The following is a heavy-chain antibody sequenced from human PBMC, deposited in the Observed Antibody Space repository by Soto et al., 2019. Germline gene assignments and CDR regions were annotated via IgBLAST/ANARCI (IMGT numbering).Heavy chain of an antibody. D-gene: IGHD3-22*01. CDR3: AKAAIYDSSDSWFDP. V-gene: IGHV3-23*01. J-gene: IGHJ5*02. CDR2: MSGSGMA. CDR1: GFTSGSYA. Sequence: GGSLRLSCSVAGFTSGSYALSWVRPAPGKGLEWVPGMSGSGMAYYADSVKGRFTISRDNSKNTLYLQMNNLRAEDTAVYYCAKAAIYDSSDSWFDPWGQGTLVTGSS.